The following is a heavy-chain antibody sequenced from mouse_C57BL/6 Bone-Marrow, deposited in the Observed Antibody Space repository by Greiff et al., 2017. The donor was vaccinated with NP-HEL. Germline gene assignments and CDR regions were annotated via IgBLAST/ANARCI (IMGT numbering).Heavy chain of an antibody. D-gene: IGHD1-1*01. V-gene: IGHV1-47*01. CDR2: FHPYNDDT. CDR1: GYTFTTYP. CDR3: AMTTVVGYWYFDV. J-gene: IGHJ1*03. Sequence: LVESGAELVKPGASVKMSCKASGYTFTTYPIEWMKQNHGKSLEWIGNFHPYNDDTKYNEKFKGKATLTVEKSSSTVYLELSRLTSDDAAVYYCAMTTVVGYWYFDVWGTGTTVTVSS.